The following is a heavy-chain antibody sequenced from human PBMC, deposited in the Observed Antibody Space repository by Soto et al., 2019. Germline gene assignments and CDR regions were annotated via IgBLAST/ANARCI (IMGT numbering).Heavy chain of an antibody. V-gene: IGHV3-43*01. D-gene: IGHD6-19*01. CDR2: ISWDGGST. Sequence: PGGSLRLSCAASGFTFDDYTMHWVRQAPGKGLEWVSLISWDGGSTYYADSVKGRFTISRDNSKNSLYLQMNSLRTEDTALYYCAKGGSGPRAEYFQHWGQGTLVTVSS. J-gene: IGHJ1*01. CDR3: AKGGSGPRAEYFQH. CDR1: GFTFDDYT.